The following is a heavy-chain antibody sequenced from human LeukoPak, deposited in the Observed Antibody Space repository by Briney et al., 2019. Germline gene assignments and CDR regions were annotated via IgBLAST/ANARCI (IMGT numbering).Heavy chain of an antibody. CDR3: ARVIAAPDAFDI. Sequence: ASVKVSCKASGYTFTSYGIGWVRQAPGQGLEWMGWISAYNGNTNYAQKLQGRVTMTTDTSTSTAYMELRSLRSDDTAVYYCARVIAAPDAFDIWGQGTMVTVSS. V-gene: IGHV1-18*01. CDR2: ISAYNGNT. D-gene: IGHD2-15*01. J-gene: IGHJ3*02. CDR1: GYTFTSYG.